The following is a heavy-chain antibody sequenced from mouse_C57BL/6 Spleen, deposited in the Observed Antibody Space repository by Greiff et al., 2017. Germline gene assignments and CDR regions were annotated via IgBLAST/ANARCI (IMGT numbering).Heavy chain of an antibody. CDR3: ARWGVYFDV. Sequence: VQLKQSGPELVKPGASVKISCKASGYSFTGYYMNWVKQSPEKSLEWIGEINPSTGGTTYNQKFKAKATLTVDKSSSTAYMQLKSLTSEDSAVYYCARWGVYFDVWGTGTTVTVSS. CDR1: GYSFTGYY. V-gene: IGHV1-42*01. CDR2: INPSTGGT. J-gene: IGHJ1*03.